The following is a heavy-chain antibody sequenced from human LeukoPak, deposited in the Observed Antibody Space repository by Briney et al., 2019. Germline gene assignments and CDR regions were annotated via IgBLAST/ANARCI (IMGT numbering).Heavy chain of an antibody. CDR3: AKTGGIGISVAH. Sequence: GGSLRLSCAASGFTFSSYAMSWVRQAPGKGLECISGFSGSGGSTYYADSVKGRFTISRDNSKNTLYLQVNSLRAEDTAVYYCAKTGGIGISVAHWGQGTLVTVSS. V-gene: IGHV3-23*01. CDR2: FSGSGGST. D-gene: IGHD6-19*01. CDR1: GFTFSSYA. J-gene: IGHJ4*02.